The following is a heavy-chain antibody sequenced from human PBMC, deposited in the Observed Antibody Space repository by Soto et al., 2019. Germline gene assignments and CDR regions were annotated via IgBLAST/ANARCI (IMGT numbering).Heavy chain of an antibody. CDR3: ARKPHCTNGVCYAFDI. CDR2: IYYSGST. D-gene: IGHD2-8*01. Sequence: QVQLQESGPGLVKPSQTLSLTCTVSGGSISSGGYYWSWIRQHPGKGLEWIGYIYYSGSTYYNPSLKSRFTISVDTSKNQFSLKLSSVTAADTAVYYCARKPHCTNGVCYAFDIWGQGTMVTVSS. J-gene: IGHJ3*02. CDR1: GGSISSGGYY. V-gene: IGHV4-31*03.